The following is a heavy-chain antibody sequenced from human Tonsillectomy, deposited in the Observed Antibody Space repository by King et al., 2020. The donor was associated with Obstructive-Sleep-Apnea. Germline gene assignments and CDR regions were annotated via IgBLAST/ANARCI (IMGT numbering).Heavy chain of an antibody. V-gene: IGHV4-31*03. CDR3: ARYPSRTLGWFGP. J-gene: IGHJ5*02. Sequence: VQLQESGPELVKPSQTLSLTCTVSGGSFSSGDYYWNWIRQHPGKGLEWIGYIYYSGSTYYNPFLRSRVTISIDTSKNQFSLKLSSVTAADTAFYYCARYPSRTLGWFGPWGQGTLVTVSS. CDR1: GGSFSSGDYY. D-gene: IGHD2-2*01. CDR2: IYYSGST.